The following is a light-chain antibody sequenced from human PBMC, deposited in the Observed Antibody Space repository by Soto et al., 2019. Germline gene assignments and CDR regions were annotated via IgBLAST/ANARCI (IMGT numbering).Light chain of an antibody. CDR3: QQYNNWPPT. J-gene: IGKJ1*01. CDR2: GAS. CDR1: QSVSNN. Sequence: EIVMTQSPGTLSVSPGERATLSCRASQSVSNNVAWYQRKPGQAPRLLFSGASTRATGVPATFSGSGSGTDFTLTISSLQSADFAVYYCQQYNNWPPTFGQGTRVEVK. V-gene: IGKV3-15*01.